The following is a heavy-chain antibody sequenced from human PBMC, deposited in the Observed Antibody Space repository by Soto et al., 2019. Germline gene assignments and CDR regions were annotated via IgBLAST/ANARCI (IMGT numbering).Heavy chain of an antibody. Sequence: SETLSLTCTVSGDSMSSSNWWNWVRQPPGKGLEWIGEAHHSGRTNYNPSLKSRVTISVDRSQNLFSLKLASVTAADTAVYYCVRSEATALDLWGQETL. CDR1: GDSMSSSNW. J-gene: IGHJ4*02. V-gene: IGHV4-4*02. CDR2: AHHSGRT. CDR3: VRSEATALDL.